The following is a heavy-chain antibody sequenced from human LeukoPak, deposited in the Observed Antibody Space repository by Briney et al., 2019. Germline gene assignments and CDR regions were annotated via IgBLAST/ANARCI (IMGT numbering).Heavy chain of an antibody. Sequence: SETLSLTCSVSGGSINSYYWNWIRQPPGKGLEWMGYISYSGSTNYNPSLENRVTISVDTSKNQFSLKLSSVTAADTAVYYCARGGLPRENWFDPWGQGTLVTVSS. CDR2: ISYSGST. V-gene: IGHV4-59*08. CDR3: ARGGLPRENWFDP. D-gene: IGHD1-26*01. J-gene: IGHJ5*02. CDR1: GGSINSYY.